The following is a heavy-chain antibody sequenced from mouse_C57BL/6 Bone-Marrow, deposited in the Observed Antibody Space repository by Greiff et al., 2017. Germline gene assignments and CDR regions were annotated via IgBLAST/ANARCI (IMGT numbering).Heavy chain of an antibody. CDR3: ARSVDH. J-gene: IGHJ2*01. CDR2: IDPSDSYT. V-gene: IGHV1-59*01. Sequence: QVQLQQPGAELVRPGTSVKLSCKASGYTFTSYWMHWVKQRPGQGLEWIGVIDPSDSYTNYNQKFKGKATLTVDTSSSTAYMQLSSLTSEDSAVYYCARSVDHWGQGTTLTVSS. CDR1: GYTFTSYW.